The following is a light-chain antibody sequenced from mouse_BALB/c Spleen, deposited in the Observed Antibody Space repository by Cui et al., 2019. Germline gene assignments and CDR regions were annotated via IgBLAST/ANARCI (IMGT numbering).Light chain of an antibody. CDR3: QQYRSYPLT. J-gene: IGKJ1*01. Sequence: DIVMTQSHKFMSTSVGDRVSITCKASQDVGTAVAWYQQKPGQSPKLLIYWASTRHTGVPDRFTGSGSGTDFTLTISNVQSEDLADYFCQQYRSYPLTFGGGTKLEIK. CDR1: QDVGTA. CDR2: WAS. V-gene: IGKV6-23*01.